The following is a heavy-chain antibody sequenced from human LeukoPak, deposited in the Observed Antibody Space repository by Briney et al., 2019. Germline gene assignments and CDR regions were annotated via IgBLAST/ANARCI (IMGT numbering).Heavy chain of an antibody. J-gene: IGHJ6*03. V-gene: IGHV4-39*07. Sequence: SETLSLTCTVSGGSISNNNYYCDWIRQSPGKGLEWIGSIFYSGSTYYNPSLKSRVTLSLDTSMNQFSLKLSSVTAADTAVYYCAMKEGDNFYFFYMDVWGKGTTVTVSS. CDR3: AMKEGDNFYFFYMDV. D-gene: IGHD3-9*01. CDR1: GGSISNNNYY. CDR2: IFYSGST.